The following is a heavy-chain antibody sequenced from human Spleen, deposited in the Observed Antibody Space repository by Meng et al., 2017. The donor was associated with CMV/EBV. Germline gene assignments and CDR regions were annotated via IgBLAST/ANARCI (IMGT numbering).Heavy chain of an antibody. D-gene: IGHD6-6*01. Sequence: GDVYGGSFSGYYWSWIRQPPGKGLEWIGEINHSGSTNYNPSLKSRAAISVDTPKNQFSLKLRSLTAADTAVYYCARPRYSTSSPFDDWGRGTLVTVSS. CDR3: ARPRYSTSSPFDD. J-gene: IGHJ4*02. CDR2: INHSGST. V-gene: IGHV4-34*01. CDR1: GGSFSGYY.